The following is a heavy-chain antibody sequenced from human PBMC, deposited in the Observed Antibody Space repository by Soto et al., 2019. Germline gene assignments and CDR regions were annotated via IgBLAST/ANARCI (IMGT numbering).Heavy chain of an antibody. J-gene: IGHJ4*02. CDR2: INPDGSTT. V-gene: IGHV3-74*01. Sequence: EVQLVESGGDLVQPGGSLRLSCAASGFTFTNYWMHWVRQAPGRGLLWISRINPDGSTTFYADSVKGRFTISRDNAKNTLYLQMNSLRGEDTAVYYCASLPQDVSPVPDNEGPDYWGQGTLVTVSS. D-gene: IGHD6-19*01. CDR1: GFTFTNYW. CDR3: ASLPQDVSPVPDNEGPDY.